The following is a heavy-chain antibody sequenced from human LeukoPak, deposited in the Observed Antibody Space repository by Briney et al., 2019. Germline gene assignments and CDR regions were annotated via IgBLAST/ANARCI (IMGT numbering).Heavy chain of an antibody. CDR2: IWYDGSNK. J-gene: IGHJ3*02. CDR1: GFTFSSYG. Sequence: PGRSLRLSCAASGFTFSSYGMHWVRQAPGKGLEGVAVIWYDGSNKYYADSVKGRFTISRDNSKNTLYLQMNSLRAEDTAVYYCAKEKSGYVWGSYRTEEGAFDIWGQGTMVTVSS. D-gene: IGHD3-16*02. CDR3: AKEKSGYVWGSYRTEEGAFDI. V-gene: IGHV3-33*06.